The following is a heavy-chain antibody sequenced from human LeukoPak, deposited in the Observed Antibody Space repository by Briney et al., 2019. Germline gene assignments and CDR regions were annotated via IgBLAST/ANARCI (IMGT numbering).Heavy chain of an antibody. J-gene: IGHJ4*02. CDR1: GGSISSSSYY. V-gene: IGHV4-61*05. D-gene: IGHD5-12*01. CDR3: ARGPLDSGYTYFDY. CDR2: FSYSGST. Sequence: SETLSLTCTVSGGSISSSSYYWGWIRQPPGKGPEWIGYFSYSGSTNYNPSLKSRVTISVDTSKNQFSLNLSSVTAADTAVYYCARGPLDSGYTYFDYWGQGTLVSVAS.